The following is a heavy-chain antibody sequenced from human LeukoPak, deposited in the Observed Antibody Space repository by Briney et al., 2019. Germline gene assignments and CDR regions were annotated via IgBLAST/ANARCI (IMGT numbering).Heavy chain of an antibody. Sequence: GGSLRLSCAASGFTFSSYAMSWVRQAPGKGLEWVSAISGSGGSTYYADSVKGRFTISRDNSKNTLHLQMNSLRAEDTAVYYCAKDRRGAMIVVALYYFDYWGQGTLVTVSS. V-gene: IGHV3-23*01. CDR1: GFTFSSYA. CDR2: ISGSGGST. J-gene: IGHJ4*02. D-gene: IGHD3-22*01. CDR3: AKDRRGAMIVVALYYFDY.